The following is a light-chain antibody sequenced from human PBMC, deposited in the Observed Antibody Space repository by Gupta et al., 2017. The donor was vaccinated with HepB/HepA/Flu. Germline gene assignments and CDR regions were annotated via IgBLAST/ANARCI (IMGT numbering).Light chain of an antibody. CDR1: QDISNY. CDR2: DAS. CDR3: QQDNTLRT. J-gene: IGKJ5*01. Sequence: DIQMTQSPSSLSASVGDRVTITCQASQDISNYLNWYQQKPGKAPKLLIYDASNLETGVPSRFSGSGSATDFTFTSSRRQPEDFANYYWQQDNTLRTFGQGTQVEIK. V-gene: IGKV1-33*01.